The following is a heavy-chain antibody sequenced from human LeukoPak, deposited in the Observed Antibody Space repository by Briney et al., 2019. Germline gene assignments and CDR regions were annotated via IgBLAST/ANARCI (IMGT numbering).Heavy chain of an antibody. CDR2: INSSSSYI. J-gene: IGHJ4*02. CDR1: GFTFSSYS. CDR3: ARDQVPITIFGVVSQTFDY. D-gene: IGHD3-3*01. V-gene: IGHV3-21*01. Sequence: GGSLRLSCAASGFTFSSYSMNWVRQAPGKGLEWVSSINSSSSYIYYADSVKGRFTISRDNAKNSLYLQMNSLRAEDTAVYYCARDQVPITIFGVVSQTFDYWGQGTLVTVSS.